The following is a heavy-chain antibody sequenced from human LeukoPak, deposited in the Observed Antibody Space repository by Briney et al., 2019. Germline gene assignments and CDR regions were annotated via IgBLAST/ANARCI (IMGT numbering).Heavy chain of an antibody. V-gene: IGHV4-61*02. CDR2: IYTSGST. D-gene: IGHD2-15*01. J-gene: IGHJ4*02. CDR1: GGSISSGSYY. Sequence: SQTLSLTCTVSGGSISSGSYYWSWIRQPAGKGLEWIGRIYTSGSTNYNPSLKSRVTISVDTSKNQFSLKLSSVTAADTAVYCCARGSLVVVAATPTRPNVRSYYFDYWGQGTLVTVSS. CDR3: ARGSLVVVAATPTRPNVRSYYFDY.